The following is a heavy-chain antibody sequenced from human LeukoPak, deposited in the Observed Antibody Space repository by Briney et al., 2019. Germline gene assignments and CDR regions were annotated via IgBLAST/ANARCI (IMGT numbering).Heavy chain of an antibody. V-gene: IGHV4-34*01. CDR2: INHSGST. CDR1: GGSFSGYY. J-gene: IGHJ4*02. Sequence: SETLSLTCAVYGGSFSGYYWSWIRQPPGKGLEWIGEINHSGSTNYNPSLKSRVTISVDTSKNQFSLELSSVTAADTAVYYCARGGRDNYFDYWGQGTLVTVSS. D-gene: IGHD5-24*01. CDR3: ARGGRDNYFDY.